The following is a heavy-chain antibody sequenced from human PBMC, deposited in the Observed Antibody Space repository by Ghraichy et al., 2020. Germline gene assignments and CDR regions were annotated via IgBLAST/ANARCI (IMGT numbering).Heavy chain of an antibody. CDR1: GFTFSSYG. CDR3: AKKAYSSDWYEGDFDY. Sequence: GGSLRLSCAASGFTFSSYGMHWVRQAPGKGLEWVAFIRYDGSNKYYADSVKGRFTISRDNSKNTLYLHINSLRAEDTAVYYCAKKAYSSDWYEGDFDYWGQGTLGTVSS. CDR2: IRYDGSNK. V-gene: IGHV3-30*02. D-gene: IGHD6-19*01. J-gene: IGHJ4*02.